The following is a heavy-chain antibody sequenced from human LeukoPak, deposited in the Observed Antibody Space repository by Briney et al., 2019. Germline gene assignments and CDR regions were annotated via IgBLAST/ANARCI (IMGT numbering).Heavy chain of an antibody. CDR2: IIPIFGTA. J-gene: IGHJ4*02. V-gene: IGHV1-69*05. D-gene: IGHD2-15*01. Sequence: SVKVSCKASGGTFSSYAISWVRQAPGQGLEWMGGIIPIFGTANYAQKFQGRVTITTDESTSTAYMELSSLRSEDTAVYYCARSGYCSGGSCYRHYFDYWGQGTLVTVSS. CDR1: GGTFSSYA. CDR3: ARSGYCSGGSCYRHYFDY.